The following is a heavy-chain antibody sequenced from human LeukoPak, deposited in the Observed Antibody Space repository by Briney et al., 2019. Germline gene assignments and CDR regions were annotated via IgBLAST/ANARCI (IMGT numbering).Heavy chain of an antibody. V-gene: IGHV4-34*01. Sequence: ASETLSLNCAVYGGSFSGYYWSWIRQPPGKGLEWIGEINHSGSTNYNPSLKSRVTISVDTSKNQFSLKLSSVTAADTAVYYCARAPYGSGNFDYWGQGTLVTVSS. CDR3: ARAPYGSGNFDY. CDR2: INHSGST. CDR1: GGSFSGYY. D-gene: IGHD3-10*01. J-gene: IGHJ4*02.